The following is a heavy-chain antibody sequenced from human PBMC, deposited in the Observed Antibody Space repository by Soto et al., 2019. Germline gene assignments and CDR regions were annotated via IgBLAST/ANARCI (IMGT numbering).Heavy chain of an antibody. CDR2: IGASGDIT. D-gene: IGHD2-21*02. Sequence: GVLRLSCAASGFSFTNFAMSWVRQAPGKGLEWVAGIGASGDITWYADSVKSRLSISRDNSKNTLYLQLNSLRFEDTAVYYCAKDDFTDRGDDYFDNWGPGTLVTVSS. J-gene: IGHJ4*02. V-gene: IGHV3-23*01. CDR1: GFSFTNFA. CDR3: AKDDFTDRGDDYFDN.